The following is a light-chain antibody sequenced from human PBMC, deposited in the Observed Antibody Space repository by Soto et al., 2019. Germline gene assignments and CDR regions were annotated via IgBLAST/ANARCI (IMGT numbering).Light chain of an antibody. CDR2: EVS. J-gene: IGLJ1*01. CDR1: SSDVGGYNF. CDR3: SSYTSSSTRV. Sequence: QSALTQPASVSGSPGQSITISCTGTSSDVGGYNFVSWHQHHPGKAPKLMIYEVSNRPSGVSDRFSGSKSGDTASLTISGLQAEDEADYYCSSYTSSSTRVFGTGTKLPVL. V-gene: IGLV2-14*01.